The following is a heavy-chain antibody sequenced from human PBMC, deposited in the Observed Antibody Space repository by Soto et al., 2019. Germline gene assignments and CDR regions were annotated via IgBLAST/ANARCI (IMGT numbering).Heavy chain of an antibody. CDR1: GGSLSNYY. CDR2: IDHRGLS. Sequence: SETLSLTCALYGGSLSNYYWNWFRQPPGKGLEWIGEIDHRGLSNYNLSLKSRVVMSIDTSRNQSSLKLFSLTAADTAVYYCSRVDGSTYYGFDVWGQGATVTVSS. V-gene: IGHV4-34*01. CDR3: SRVDGSTYYGFDV. J-gene: IGHJ6*02. D-gene: IGHD3-10*01.